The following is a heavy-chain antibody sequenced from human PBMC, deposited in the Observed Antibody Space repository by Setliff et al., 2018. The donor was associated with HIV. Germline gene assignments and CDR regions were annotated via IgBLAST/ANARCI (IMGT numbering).Heavy chain of an antibody. V-gene: IGHV1-46*01. CDR2: IDPNGGAT. J-gene: IGHJ5*02. CDR1: GYTFTSYF. CDR3: AGGEIYGVMTFDH. D-gene: IGHD3-10*01. Sequence: GASVKVSCKAFGYTFTSYFLHWVRQAPGQGLEWLGIIDPNGGATNNAQKLQGRLTVTTDTSISTVYMELRRLKPNDTAVYYCAGGEIYGVMTFDHWGQGTLVTVSS.